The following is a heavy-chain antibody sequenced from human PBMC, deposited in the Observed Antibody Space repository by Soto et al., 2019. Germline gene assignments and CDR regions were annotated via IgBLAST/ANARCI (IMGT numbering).Heavy chain of an antibody. V-gene: IGHV4-39*01. Sequence: QLQLQESGPGLVKPSETLSLTCTVSGGSISSSSYYWGWIRQPPGKGLEWIGSIYYSGSTYYNPSLKSRVTLSVDTSKNQFTLKLSSVTAADTAVYYCARYYDILTGYCYFDYWGQGTLVTVSS. CDR1: GGSISSSSYY. CDR2: IYYSGST. J-gene: IGHJ4*02. D-gene: IGHD3-9*01. CDR3: ARYYDILTGYCYFDY.